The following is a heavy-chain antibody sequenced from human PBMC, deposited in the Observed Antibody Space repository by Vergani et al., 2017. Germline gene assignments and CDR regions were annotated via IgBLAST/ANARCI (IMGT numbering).Heavy chain of an antibody. Sequence: EVHLVESGGDLVEPGRSLRLSCAASGFIFDDYAMHWVRQVPGKGLEWVPGISWNSKSEAYADSVKGRFAISRANAKNPLYLQMNSLRPEDTAQYYCAKDNGGYCTNDNCLFGSWGQGTPVTVSS. CDR3: AKDNGGYCTNDNCLFGS. CDR2: ISWNSKSE. J-gene: IGHJ4*02. CDR1: GFIFDDYA. V-gene: IGHV3-9*01. D-gene: IGHD2-8*01.